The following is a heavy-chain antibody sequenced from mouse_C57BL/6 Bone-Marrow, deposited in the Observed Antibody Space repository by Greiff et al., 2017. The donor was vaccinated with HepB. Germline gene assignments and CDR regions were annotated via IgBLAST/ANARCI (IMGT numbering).Heavy chain of an antibody. CDR2: IDPNSGGT. D-gene: IGHD4-1*01. J-gene: IGHJ3*01. Sequence: QVQLKQPGAELVKPGASVKLSCKASGYTFTSYWMHWVKQRPGRGLEWIGRIDPNSGGTKYNEKFKSKATLTVDKPSSTAYMQLSSLTSEDSAVYYCARGRVCWGFAYWGQGTLVTVSA. V-gene: IGHV1-72*01. CDR3: ARGRVCWGFAY. CDR1: GYTFTSYW.